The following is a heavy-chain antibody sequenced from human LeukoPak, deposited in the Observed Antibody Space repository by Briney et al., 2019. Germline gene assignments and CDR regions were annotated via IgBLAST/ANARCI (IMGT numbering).Heavy chain of an antibody. V-gene: IGHV3-64*01. CDR1: GFTFSSFA. J-gene: IGHJ4*02. Sequence: GGSLRLSCAASGFTFSSFAMHWVRHAPGKGLEYVSAISTNGVNTYYANSVKGRFTISRDNSKNTLYLQMGSLRAGDMAVYYCSTWNDYWGQGTLVTVSS. D-gene: IGHD6-13*01. CDR3: STWNDY. CDR2: ISTNGVNT.